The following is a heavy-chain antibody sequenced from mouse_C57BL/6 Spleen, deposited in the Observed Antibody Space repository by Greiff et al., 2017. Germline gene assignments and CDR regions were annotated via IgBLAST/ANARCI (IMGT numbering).Heavy chain of an antibody. CDR1: GYTFTSYW. CDR3: AREGWLLVYYAMDY. D-gene: IGHD2-3*01. CDR2: IHPNSGST. Sequence: QVQLQQPGAELVKPGASVKLSCKASGYTFTSYWMHWVKQRPGQGLEWIGMIHPNSGSTNYNEKFKSKATLTVDKSSSTAYMQLSSLTSEDSAVYYCAREGWLLVYYAMDYWGQGTSVTVSS. J-gene: IGHJ4*01. V-gene: IGHV1-64*01.